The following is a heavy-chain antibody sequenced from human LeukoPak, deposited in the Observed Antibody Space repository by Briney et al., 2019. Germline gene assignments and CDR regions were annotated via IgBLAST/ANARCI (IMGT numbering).Heavy chain of an antibody. V-gene: IGHV3-21*06. J-gene: IGHJ6*02. CDR1: GFVFSGYS. Sequence: GSLRLSCAASGFVFSGYSINWVRQAPGKGLEWVSYISESSSHTYYVDSVKGRFTISRDNAKNSLYLQMSSLRAENTGIYYCARDRAVKARIGGMDVWGQGTTVIVSS. CDR2: ISESSSHT. D-gene: IGHD5-24*01. CDR3: ARDRAVKARIGGMDV.